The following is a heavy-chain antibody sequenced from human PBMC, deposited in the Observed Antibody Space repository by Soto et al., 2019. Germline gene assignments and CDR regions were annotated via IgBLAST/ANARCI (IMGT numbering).Heavy chain of an antibody. CDR1: GGSLSPYY. J-gene: IGHJ4*02. CDR3: ARHSNIWWFDY. Sequence: QVQLQQSGPGLVKPSETLSLTCTVSGGSLSPYYWTWIRPSPGKGLVWFGYVRYTGSTNNKPSLTGRVTMSVDTSRNQFSLTLISVTAADTAVYYCARHSNIWWFDYWGQGTLITVSS. V-gene: IGHV4-59*08. D-gene: IGHD6-13*01. CDR2: VRYTGST.